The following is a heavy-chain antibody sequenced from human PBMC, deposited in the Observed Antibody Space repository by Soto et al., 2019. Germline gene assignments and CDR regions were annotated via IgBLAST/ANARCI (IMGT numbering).Heavy chain of an antibody. CDR2: INHSGST. V-gene: IGHV4-34*01. D-gene: IGHD2-8*02. Sequence: TSETLSLTYAVYDWSFRGYYWTWIRQPPGTGLEWIGEINHSGSTNYNPSLKSRVTISVDTSKNQFSLKLTSVTAADTAVYYCARDKFTGLFDYWGQGTLVTVSS. CDR1: DWSFRGYY. J-gene: IGHJ4*02. CDR3: ARDKFTGLFDY.